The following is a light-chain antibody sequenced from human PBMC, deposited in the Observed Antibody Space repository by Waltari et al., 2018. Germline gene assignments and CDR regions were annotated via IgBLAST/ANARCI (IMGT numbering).Light chain of an antibody. CDR3: QQYGSSPLT. Sequence: EIVLTQSPGTLSLSPGERATLSCRASQSVRSIYLAWYQQKPGQAPRLLLYGASSRATDIPDRFSGSGSGTDFTLTISRLEPEDFAVYYCQQYGSSPLTFGGGTKVEIK. J-gene: IGKJ4*01. CDR1: QSVRSIY. CDR2: GAS. V-gene: IGKV3-20*01.